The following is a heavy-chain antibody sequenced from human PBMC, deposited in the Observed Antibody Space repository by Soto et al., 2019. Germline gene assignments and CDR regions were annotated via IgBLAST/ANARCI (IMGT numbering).Heavy chain of an antibody. CDR1: GFTFSRYS. CDR3: ARMTTALNSIPDY. V-gene: IGHV3-48*02. D-gene: IGHD4-4*01. CDR2: ISSSGSTI. J-gene: IGHJ4*02. Sequence: GGSMRLSCAASGFTFSRYSMNWVRQAPGKGLEWVSYISSSGSTIYHADSVEGRFTISRDNAKNSLYLHMNSLTDEGTAVYYCARMTTALNSIPDYWGQGTLVTVSS.